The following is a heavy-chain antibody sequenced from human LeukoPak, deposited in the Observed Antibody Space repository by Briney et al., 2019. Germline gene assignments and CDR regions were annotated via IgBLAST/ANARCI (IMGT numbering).Heavy chain of an antibody. V-gene: IGHV3-49*04. CDR2: IRSKAYGGTT. CDR3: TRGQLGATKY. D-gene: IGHD1-26*01. Sequence: GRSLRLSCSGSGFTFGDYAVSWVRQAPGKGLEWVGFIRSKAYGGTTEYAASVEGRFTISRDDSKSIAYLQMNSLKTEDTAVYYCTRGQLGATKYWGQGTLVTVSS. J-gene: IGHJ4*02. CDR1: GFTFGDYA.